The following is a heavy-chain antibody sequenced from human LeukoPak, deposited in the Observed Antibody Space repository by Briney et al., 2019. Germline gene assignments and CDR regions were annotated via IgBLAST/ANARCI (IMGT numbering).Heavy chain of an antibody. J-gene: IGHJ4*02. CDR3: ARHQYYYDTRGYYIDY. CDR1: GYIFSSYW. D-gene: IGHD3-22*01. V-gene: IGHV5-51*01. CDR2: IYPGDSDT. Sequence: GESLKISCKGSGYIFSSYWIGWVRQMPGEGLEWMGIIYPGDSDTRYSPSSQGHGIISADKSISTAYLQWNSLRASDTAMYYCARHQYYYDTRGYYIDYWGQGTLVTVSS.